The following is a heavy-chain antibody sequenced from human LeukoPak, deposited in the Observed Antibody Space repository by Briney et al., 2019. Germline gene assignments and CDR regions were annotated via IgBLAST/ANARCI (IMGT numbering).Heavy chain of an antibody. CDR1: GYAFTGYY. Sequence: ASVKVSCKASGYAFTGYYMHWVRQAPGQGLEWMGGIIPIFGTANYAQKFQGRVTITTDESTSTAYMELSSLRSEDTAVYYCAVNIAARTFDYWGQGTLVTVSS. CDR2: IIPIFGTA. J-gene: IGHJ4*02. CDR3: AVNIAARTFDY. V-gene: IGHV1-69*05. D-gene: IGHD6-6*01.